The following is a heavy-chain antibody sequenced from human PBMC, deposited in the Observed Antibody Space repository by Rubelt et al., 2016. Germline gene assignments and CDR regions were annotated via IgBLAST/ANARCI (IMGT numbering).Heavy chain of an antibody. Sequence: QVQLHQWGAGLLKPSETLSLTCAVYDGSFSGYYWNWIRQPPGEGLEWIGDINHSGYTNYNPSLGSRVTISVDTSKNQFSRYRTSVTAADTAVYYGARKIGYSGSPRYDYWGQGTLVTVSS. CDR1: DGSFSGYY. CDR3: ARKIGYSGSPRYDY. D-gene: IGHD5-12*01. CDR2: INHSGYT. V-gene: IGHV4-34*01. J-gene: IGHJ4*02.